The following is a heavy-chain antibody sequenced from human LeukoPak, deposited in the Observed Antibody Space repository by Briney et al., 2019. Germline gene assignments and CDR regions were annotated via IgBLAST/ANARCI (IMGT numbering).Heavy chain of an antibody. CDR3: ASQIYDSSGYYPWD. Sequence: GSLRLSCVASGFSIGPFWMTWVRQAPGKGLEWVANIRGDASRLYYVDSVKGRFTISRDNAKNSLYLQMSNLRAEDTSVYYCASQIYDSSGYYPWDWGQGTLVTVSS. CDR1: GFSIGPFW. J-gene: IGHJ4*02. V-gene: IGHV3-7*01. CDR2: IRGDASRL. D-gene: IGHD3-22*01.